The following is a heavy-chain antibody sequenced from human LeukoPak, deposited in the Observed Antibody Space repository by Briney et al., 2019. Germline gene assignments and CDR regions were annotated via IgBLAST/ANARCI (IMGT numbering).Heavy chain of an antibody. Sequence: GGSLRLSCAASGFTVSRSFMTWVRQAPGKGLEWVSIIYSGGSTYYADSVKDRFTISRDTSKNTLYLQMNSLRAEDTAVYYCARAGTGEYFRRKYFNFWGQGTLVTVSS. CDR1: GFTVSRSF. J-gene: IGHJ4*02. CDR3: ARAGTGEYFRRKYFNF. V-gene: IGHV3-66*01. CDR2: IYSGGST. D-gene: IGHD2/OR15-2a*01.